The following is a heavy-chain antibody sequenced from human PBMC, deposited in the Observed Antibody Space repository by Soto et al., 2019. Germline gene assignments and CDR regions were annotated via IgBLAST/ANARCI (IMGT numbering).Heavy chain of an antibody. CDR2: ISAYNGNT. D-gene: IGHD3-10*01. CDR1: GYTFTSYG. V-gene: IGHV1-18*01. J-gene: IGHJ4*02. Sequence: QVQLVQSGAEVKKPGASVKVSCKASGYTFTSYGLNWVRQAPGQGLEWMGWISAYNGNTKYAQKLQGRVTVTTDTSTSKAYLELRHLRSDDTAVYYCARDHYYYGSGSYDYWGQGTLVTVSS. CDR3: ARDHYYYGSGSYDY.